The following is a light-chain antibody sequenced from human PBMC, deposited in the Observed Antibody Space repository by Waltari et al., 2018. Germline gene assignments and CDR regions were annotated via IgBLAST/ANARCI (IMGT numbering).Light chain of an antibody. CDR2: EVN. V-gene: IGLV2-8*01. Sequence: QSAPTQPPSASGSPGQSVTISCPETNSDVGGYYHVSWYQKHPVKAPKPMIYEVNKRPSGVPVRFSGSKSGNPASLTVAGLQAEDEADYYCSSYAGSTLMFGGGTKLTVL. CDR1: NSDVGGYYH. J-gene: IGLJ3*02. CDR3: SSYAGSTLM.